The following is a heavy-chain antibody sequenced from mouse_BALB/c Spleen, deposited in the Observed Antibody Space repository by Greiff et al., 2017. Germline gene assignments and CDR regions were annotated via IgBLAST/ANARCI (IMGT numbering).Heavy chain of an antibody. Sequence: EVKLVESGPELVKPGASVKVSCKASGYAFTSYNMYWVKQSHGKSLEWIGYIDPYNGGTSYNQKFKGKATLTVDKSSSTAYMHLNSLTSEDSAVYYCARSYRYGWFAYWGRGTLVTVSA. D-gene: IGHD2-14*01. J-gene: IGHJ3*01. CDR1: GYAFTSYN. CDR2: IDPYNGGT. CDR3: ARSYRYGWFAY. V-gene: IGHV1S135*01.